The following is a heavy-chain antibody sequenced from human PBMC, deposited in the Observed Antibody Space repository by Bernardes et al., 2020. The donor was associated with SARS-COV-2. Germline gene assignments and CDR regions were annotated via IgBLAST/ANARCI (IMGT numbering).Heavy chain of an antibody. J-gene: IGHJ6*02. CDR1: GGSFSGYY. CDR3: ARGNGQDIVVVTSIPTSYYYYNMDV. V-gene: IGHV4-34*01. D-gene: IGHD2-21*02. Sequence: SETLSPTCAVYGGSFSGYYWSWSRQSPGKGLEWIGEINHSGSTNYNPSLKSRVSILIDTSKNQFSLKLTSVTAADTAVYYCARGNGQDIVVVTSIPTSYYYYNMDVWGQGTTVTVSS. CDR2: INHSGST.